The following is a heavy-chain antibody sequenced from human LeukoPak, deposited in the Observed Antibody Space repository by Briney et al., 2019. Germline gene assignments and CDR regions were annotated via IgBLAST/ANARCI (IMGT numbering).Heavy chain of an antibody. Sequence: GESLRLSCTVSGFTLGDYALSWVRQAPGKGLEWIGSIRTGAYGGSTQYAASVKGRFTISRDDSGNNVYLQTNSLQTDDTAVYYCTRDEKQSCFDTTASWILFDCWGQGTLVTVSS. CDR3: TRDEKQSCFDTTASWILFDC. D-gene: IGHD2/OR15-2a*01. CDR1: GFTLGDYA. V-gene: IGHV3-49*04. CDR2: IRTGAYGGST. J-gene: IGHJ4*02.